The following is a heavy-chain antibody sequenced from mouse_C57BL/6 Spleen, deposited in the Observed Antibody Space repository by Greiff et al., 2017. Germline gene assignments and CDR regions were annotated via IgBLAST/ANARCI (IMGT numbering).Heavy chain of an antibody. CDR3: ARDVNFEGFGY. Sequence: EVKLVESGGGLVKPGGSLKLSCAASGFTFSDYGMHWVRQAPEKGLEWVAYISSGSSTIYYADTVKGRFTISRDNAKNTLFLQMTSLRSEDTAMYCCARDVNFEGFGYWGQGTLVTVSA. J-gene: IGHJ3*01. V-gene: IGHV5-17*01. D-gene: IGHD2-1*01. CDR1: GFTFSDYG. CDR2: ISSGSSTI.